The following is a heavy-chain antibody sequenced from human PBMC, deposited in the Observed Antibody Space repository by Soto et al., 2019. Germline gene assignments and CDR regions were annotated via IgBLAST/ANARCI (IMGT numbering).Heavy chain of an antibody. CDR3: ARGRGGDIVVVVAARVVLDV. CDR2: INHSGST. V-gene: IGHV4-34*01. Sequence: SETLSLTCAVYGGSFSGYYWSWIRQPPGKGLEWIGEINHSGSTNYNPSLKNRVTISVDTSKNQFALKRSSVTAAATAVYYWARGRGGDIVVVVAARVVLDVWGQGTTVTVSS. D-gene: IGHD2-15*01. J-gene: IGHJ6*01. CDR1: GGSFSGYY.